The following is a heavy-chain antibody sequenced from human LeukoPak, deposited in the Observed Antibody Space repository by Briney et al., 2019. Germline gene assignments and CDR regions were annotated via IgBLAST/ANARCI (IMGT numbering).Heavy chain of an antibody. CDR2: IIPIFGTA. V-gene: IGHV1-69*13. CDR3: ARSLRYFDWLLYGPCFDY. Sequence: SVKVSCKASGGTFSSYAISWVRQAPGQGLEWMGGIIPIFGTANYAQKFQGRVTITADESTSTAYMELRSLRSDDTAVYYCARSLRYFDWLLYGPCFDYWGQGTLVTVSS. J-gene: IGHJ4*02. D-gene: IGHD3-9*01. CDR1: GGTFSSYA.